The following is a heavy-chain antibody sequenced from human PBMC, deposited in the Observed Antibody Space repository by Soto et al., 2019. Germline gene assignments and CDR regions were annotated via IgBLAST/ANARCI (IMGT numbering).Heavy chain of an antibody. J-gene: IGHJ4*02. Sequence: PXGSLRLSCSASGFTLSSYAMSWVRQAPGKGLDWVSAISGSGGSTYYADSVKGRFTISRDNSKNTLYLQMNSLRAEDTAVYYCAKGRRDYSYYFDYWGQGTLVTVSS. V-gene: IGHV3-23*01. D-gene: IGHD4-17*01. CDR3: AKGRRDYSYYFDY. CDR1: GFTLSSYA. CDR2: ISGSGGST.